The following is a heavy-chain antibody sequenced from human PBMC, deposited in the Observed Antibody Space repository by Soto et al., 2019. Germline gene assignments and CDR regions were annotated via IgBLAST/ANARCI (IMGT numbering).Heavy chain of an antibody. V-gene: IGHV5-10-1*01. CDR3: ARHPVHDSQVDNYGMDV. Sequence: PGESLKISCKGSGYSFTSYWISWVRQMPGKGLEWMGRIDPSDSYTNYSPSFQGHVTISADKSISTAYLQWSSLKASDTAMYYCARHPVHDSQVDNYGMDVWGQGTTVTVS. CDR2: IDPSDSYT. D-gene: IGHD1-1*01. J-gene: IGHJ6*02. CDR1: GYSFTSYW.